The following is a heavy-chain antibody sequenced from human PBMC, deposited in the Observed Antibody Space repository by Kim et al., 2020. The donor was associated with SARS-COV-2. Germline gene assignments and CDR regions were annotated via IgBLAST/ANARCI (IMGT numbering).Heavy chain of an antibody. CDR2: INWNGGST. CDR3: ARGIGYCSGGSCQWRGAFDI. CDR1: GFTFDDYG. D-gene: IGHD2-15*01. Sequence: GGSLRLSCAASGFTFDDYGMSWVRQAPGKGLEWVSGINWNGGSTGYADSVKGRFTISRDNAKNSLYLQMNSLRAEDTALYYCARGIGYCSGGSCQWRGAFDIWGQGTMVTVSS. J-gene: IGHJ3*02. V-gene: IGHV3-20*04.